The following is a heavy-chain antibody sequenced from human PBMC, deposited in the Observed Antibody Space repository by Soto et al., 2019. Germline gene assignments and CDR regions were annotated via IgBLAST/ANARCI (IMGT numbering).Heavy chain of an antibody. CDR2: ISYDGSNK. V-gene: IGHV3-30-3*01. CDR3: ARDLEQWLVRAGTFDY. D-gene: IGHD6-19*01. J-gene: IGHJ4*02. CDR1: GFTFSSHA. Sequence: QVQLVESGGGVVQPGRSLRLSCAASGFTFSSHAMHWVRQAPGKGLEWVAVISYDGSNKYYADSVKGRFTISRDNSKNTLYLQMSSLRAEDTAVYYCARDLEQWLVRAGTFDYWGQGTLVTVSS.